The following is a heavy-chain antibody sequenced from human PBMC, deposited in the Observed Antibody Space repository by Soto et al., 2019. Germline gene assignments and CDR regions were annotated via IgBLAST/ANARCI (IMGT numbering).Heavy chain of an antibody. J-gene: IGHJ6*03. V-gene: IGHV1-24*01. D-gene: IGHD2-15*01. Sequence: ASVKVSCKVSGYTLTELSMHWVRQAPGKGLEWMGGFDPEDGETTYAQKFQGRVTMTEDTSTDTAYMELSSLRSEDTAVYYCATWGIGYCSGGSCYSPYYYYYVDVWGKGTTVTVSS. CDR3: ATWGIGYCSGGSCYSPYYYYYVDV. CDR1: GYTLTELS. CDR2: FDPEDGET.